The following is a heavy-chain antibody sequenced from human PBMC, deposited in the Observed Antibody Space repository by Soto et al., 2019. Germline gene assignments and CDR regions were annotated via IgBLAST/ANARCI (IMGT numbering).Heavy chain of an antibody. CDR1: GFTLSSYD. Sequence: EVQLVESGGGLVQPGGSLRLSCAASGFTLSSYDIHWVRQATGEGLAWVSGIGSGGDTHYADSVKGRFIISREDGKNSLSLQMNNLRVGDTAVYYCTRKTPPTGMEVWSQGATVTVSS. CDR3: TRKTPPTGMEV. D-gene: IGHD3-9*01. V-gene: IGHV3-13*01. CDR2: IGSGGDT. J-gene: IGHJ6*02.